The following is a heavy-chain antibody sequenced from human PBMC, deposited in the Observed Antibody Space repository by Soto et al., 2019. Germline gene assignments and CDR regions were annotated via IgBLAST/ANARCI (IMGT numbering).Heavy chain of an antibody. CDR3: ARGLPVVVVPAAPSYYFDY. Sequence: SQTLSLTCAISGDSVSSNSAAWNWIRQSPSRGLEWLGRTYYRSKWYNDYAVSVKSRITINPDTSKNQFSLQLNSVTPEDTAVYYCARGLPVVVVPAAPSYYFDYWGQGTLVTVSS. V-gene: IGHV6-1*01. J-gene: IGHJ4*02. CDR2: TYYRSKWYN. D-gene: IGHD2-2*01. CDR1: GDSVSSNSAA.